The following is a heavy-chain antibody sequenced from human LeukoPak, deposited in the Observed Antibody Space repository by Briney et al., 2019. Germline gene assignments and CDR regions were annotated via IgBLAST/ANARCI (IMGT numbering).Heavy chain of an antibody. CDR1: GGSISSSSYY. Sequence: SETLSLTCTVSGGSISSSSYYWGWIRQPAGKGLEWIGRIYISGSTNYNPSLKSRVTMSVDTSKNQFSLKLSSVTAADTAVYYCARDRGTWNDDGFDYWGQGTLVTVSS. J-gene: IGHJ4*02. V-gene: IGHV4-61*02. CDR3: ARDRGTWNDDGFDY. CDR2: IYISGST. D-gene: IGHD1-1*01.